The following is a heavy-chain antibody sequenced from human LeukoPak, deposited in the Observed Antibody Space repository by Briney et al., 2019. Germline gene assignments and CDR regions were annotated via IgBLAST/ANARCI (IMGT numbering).Heavy chain of an antibody. CDR3: TRDRSRAEDD. CDR2: INQGGSDK. D-gene: IGHD1-14*01. V-gene: IGHV3-7*01. CDR1: GFTFSGHW. J-gene: IGHJ4*02. Sequence: GGSLRLSCAASGFTFSGHWMSWVRQAPGKGLEWVANINQGGSDKYYVDSVKGRFTISRDNANNLLYPQMNSLRGEDTAVYYCTRDRSRAEDDWGQGTLVTVSS.